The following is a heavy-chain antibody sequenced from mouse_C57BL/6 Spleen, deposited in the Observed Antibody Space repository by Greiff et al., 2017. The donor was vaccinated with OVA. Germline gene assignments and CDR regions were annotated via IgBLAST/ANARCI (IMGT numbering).Heavy chain of an antibody. Sequence: QVQLQQSGAELVKPGASVKISCKASGYAFSSYWMNWVKQRPGKGLEWIGQIYPGDGDTNYNGKFKGKATLTADKSSSTAYMQLSSLTSEDSAVYFCAIDYGSSYYFDYWGQGTTLTVSS. V-gene: IGHV1-80*01. J-gene: IGHJ2*01. D-gene: IGHD1-1*01. CDR3: AIDYGSSYYFDY. CDR1: GYAFSSYW. CDR2: IYPGDGDT.